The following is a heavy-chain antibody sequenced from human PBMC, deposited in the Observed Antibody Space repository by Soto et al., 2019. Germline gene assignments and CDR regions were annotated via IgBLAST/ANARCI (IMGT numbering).Heavy chain of an antibody. D-gene: IGHD6-19*01. J-gene: IGHJ4*02. V-gene: IGHV3-23*01. Sequence: EVQLLESGGGLVQPAGSLRLSCAASGFTFSSHAMSWVRQAPGKGLEWVSSTIDSGGRSYHADSVRGRFTISRDNSKNTPYLQMNSLRADDTAIYYCAKDKMEQWLVGGYYDYWGQGALVTVSS. CDR1: GFTFSSHA. CDR3: AKDKMEQWLVGGYYDY. CDR2: TIDSGGRS.